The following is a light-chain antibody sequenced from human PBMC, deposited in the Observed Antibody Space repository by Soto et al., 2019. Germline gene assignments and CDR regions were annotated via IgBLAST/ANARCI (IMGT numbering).Light chain of an antibody. CDR3: LQGSHWPPT. Sequence: DVVMTQSPLSLPVTLGQSAYISCKSSRSLVYSDGNTYLNWFHQRPGQSPRRLIYKVSNRDSGGRDRFSGSGSGTDFTLTISRVEAEDVGVYYCLQGSHWPPTFGQGTKVEFK. CDR1: RSLVYSDGNTY. J-gene: IGKJ1*01. CDR2: KVS. V-gene: IGKV2-30*01.